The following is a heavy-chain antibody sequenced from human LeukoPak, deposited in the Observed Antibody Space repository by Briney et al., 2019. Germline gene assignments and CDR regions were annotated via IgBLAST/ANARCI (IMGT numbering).Heavy chain of an antibody. Sequence: GGSLRLACTASGFTFGDYAMSWIRQAPGKGLEWVGFIRSKAYGETADYAASVKGRFTISRDDSKAIAYLQMNSLKTEDTAVYHCTRDRGAYNLYDYWGQGTLVTVSS. CDR1: GFTFGDYA. J-gene: IGHJ4*02. D-gene: IGHD1-1*01. V-gene: IGHV3-49*03. CDR3: TRDRGAYNLYDY. CDR2: IRSKAYGETA.